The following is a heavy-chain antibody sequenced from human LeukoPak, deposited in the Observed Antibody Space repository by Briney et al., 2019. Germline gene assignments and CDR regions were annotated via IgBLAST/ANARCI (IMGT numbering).Heavy chain of an antibody. CDR1: GFTFSSYA. CDR2: ISDSGDNT. J-gene: IGHJ1*01. V-gene: IGHV3-23*01. CDR3: AKVQDGSFWYEYFQH. D-gene: IGHD6-19*01. Sequence: GGSLRLSCAASGFTFSSYAMTWVRQAPGKGLEWVSVISDSGDNTYYADSVKGRFTISRDTSKNTLYLQMNSLRAEDTAIYYCAKVQDGSFWYEYFQHWGQGTLVTVSS.